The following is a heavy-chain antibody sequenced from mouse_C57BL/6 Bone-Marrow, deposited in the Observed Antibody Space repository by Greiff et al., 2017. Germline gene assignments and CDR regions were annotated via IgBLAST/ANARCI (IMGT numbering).Heavy chain of an antibody. J-gene: IGHJ2*01. CDR2: IDPEAGDT. V-gene: IGHV14-1*01. D-gene: IGHD2-1*01. CDR1: GFNIKDYY. CDR3: TLYYGNYFDY. Sequence: EVQLQQSGAELVRPGASVKLSCTASGFNIKDYYMHWVKQRPEQGLEWIGRIDPEAGDTEYAPKFQGKATMTADTSSNTAYLQLSSLTSEDTAVYYCTLYYGNYFDYWGQGTTLTVSS.